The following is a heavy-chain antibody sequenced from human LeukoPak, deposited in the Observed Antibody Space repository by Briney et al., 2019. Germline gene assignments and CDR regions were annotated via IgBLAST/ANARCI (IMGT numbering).Heavy chain of an antibody. V-gene: IGHV3-21*01. CDR2: ISSSSSYI. CDR3: ARDSNWNDYFDY. Sequence: GGSLRLSCAASGFTFSSYSMNWVRQAPGKGLEWVSSISSSSSYIYYADSVKGRLTISRDNAKNSLYLQMNSLRAEDTAVYYCARDSNWNDYFDYWGQGTLVTVSS. CDR1: GFTFSSYS. D-gene: IGHD1-1*01. J-gene: IGHJ4*02.